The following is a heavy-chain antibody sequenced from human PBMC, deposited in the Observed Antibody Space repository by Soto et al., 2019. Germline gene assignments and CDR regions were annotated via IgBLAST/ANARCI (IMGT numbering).Heavy chain of an antibody. CDR2: TWYDGSNK. CDR1: GFSFSSYG. Sequence: GGSLRLSCAPSGFSFSSYGIHWARQAPGKGLEWVAVTWYDGSNKVYADSVKGRFTISRDNSKNTLYLQMNSLRAEDTAVYYCARDLAGDYGALDTWGQGTMVTVSS. CDR3: ARDLAGDYGALDT. V-gene: IGHV3-33*01. J-gene: IGHJ3*02. D-gene: IGHD3-10*01.